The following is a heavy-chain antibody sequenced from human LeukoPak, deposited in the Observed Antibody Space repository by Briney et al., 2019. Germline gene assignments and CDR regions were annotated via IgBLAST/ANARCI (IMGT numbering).Heavy chain of an antibody. CDR1: GFTFSGYW. D-gene: IGHD2-2*02. CDR3: VRVGIALVPSAIKGDYYFYMDV. Sequence: GGSLRLSCAASGFTFSGYWMHWVRQTPGKGLVGVSRVNTDGSSTTYADSVKGRFTISRDNAKNTLFLQMNSLRVEDTAIYYCVRVGIALVPSAIKGDYYFYMDVWGKGTTVTISS. V-gene: IGHV3-74*01. CDR2: VNTDGSST. J-gene: IGHJ6*03.